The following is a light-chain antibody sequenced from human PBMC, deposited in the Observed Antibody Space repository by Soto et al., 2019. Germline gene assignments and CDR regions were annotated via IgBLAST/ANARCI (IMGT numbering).Light chain of an antibody. CDR1: SSNIGTSS. Sequence: QSVLTQPHSASVTPGQRVTISCSGSSSNIGTSSVHWFQQLPGTAPKLLISTTNQRPSGVPERFSGSKSGTSASLAISGLQSEDEADYYCAAWDDSLNGHVFGNGTKVTVL. CDR2: TTN. CDR3: AAWDDSLNGHV. V-gene: IGLV1-44*01. J-gene: IGLJ1*01.